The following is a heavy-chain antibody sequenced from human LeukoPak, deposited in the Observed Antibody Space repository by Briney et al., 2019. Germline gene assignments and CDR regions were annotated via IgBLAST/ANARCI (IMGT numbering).Heavy chain of an antibody. CDR1: GFTFSSHG. CDR2: IANGGSEV. CDR3: ARDLIGGWGYDH. J-gene: IGHJ4*02. Sequence: PGGSLRLSCVVSGFTFSSHGMHWVRQAPGKGLEGVAWVAVIANGGSEVAYDDYVKGRFTISRDNSKNTVDLRMTSLKTEDTAVYYCARDLIGGWGYDHWGQGTLVAVSS. V-gene: IGHV3-30*03. D-gene: IGHD3-16*01.